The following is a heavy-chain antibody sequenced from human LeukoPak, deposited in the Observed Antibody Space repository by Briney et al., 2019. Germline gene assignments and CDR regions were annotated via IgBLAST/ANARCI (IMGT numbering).Heavy chain of an antibody. CDR1: GFTFSSYW. D-gene: IGHD5-18*01. J-gene: IGHJ4*02. CDR2: INSDGSST. Sequence: GGSLRLSCAASGFTFSSYWMHWVRQAPGKGLVWVSRINSDGSSTSYADSVKGRFTISRDSSKNTLYLLMNRLRADDTAVYYCARGGGVEAAMALDYWGQGTLVAVSS. CDR3: ARGGGVEAAMALDY. V-gene: IGHV3-74*01.